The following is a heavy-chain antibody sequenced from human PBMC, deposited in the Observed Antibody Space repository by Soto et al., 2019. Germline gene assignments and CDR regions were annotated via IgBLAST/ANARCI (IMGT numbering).Heavy chain of an antibody. CDR3: SRSVGS. CDR2: INPYVREK. V-gene: IGHV3-7*01. CDR1: GFTFSSFW. D-gene: IGHD5-12*01. Sequence: GGSRRLSCAASGFTFSSFWMDWVRQAPGKGLEWVANINPYVREKHYVDSVKGRFTISGDNAKNSLYLQMSSLTAEDSALYYCSRSVGSGGQGTRVTVSS. J-gene: IGHJ4*02.